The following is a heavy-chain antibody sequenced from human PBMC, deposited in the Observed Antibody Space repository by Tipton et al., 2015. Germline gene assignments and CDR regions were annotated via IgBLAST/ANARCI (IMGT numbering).Heavy chain of an antibody. CDR3: ARLRWSYYGMDV. V-gene: IGHV4-39*01. CDR2: IYNSEST. D-gene: IGHD4-23*01. CDR1: GGSVTNINYY. J-gene: IGHJ6*02. Sequence: TLSLTCTVSGGSVTNINYYWGWIRQPPGKGLERIGGIYNSESTYYNPSLKSRVTISVDTSKNQFSLKMSSVTAADTAVYYCARLRWSYYGMDVWGQGTTVTVSS.